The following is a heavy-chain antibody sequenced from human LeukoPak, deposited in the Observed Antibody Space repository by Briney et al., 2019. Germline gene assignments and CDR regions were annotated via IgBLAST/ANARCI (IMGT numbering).Heavy chain of an antibody. J-gene: IGHJ4*02. Sequence: GGSLRLSCAASGFIVSSSYMSWVRQAPGQGLEWVPEIYSDGGTSFAGNTYYADSVEGRFTVSRDNSKNTLYLQMNSLRTEDTAVYYCARDGSTGWHYFEYWGQGTLVTVSS. D-gene: IGHD6-19*01. CDR3: ARDGSTGWHYFEY. CDR2: IYSDGGT. V-gene: IGHV3-23*03. CDR1: GFIVSSSY.